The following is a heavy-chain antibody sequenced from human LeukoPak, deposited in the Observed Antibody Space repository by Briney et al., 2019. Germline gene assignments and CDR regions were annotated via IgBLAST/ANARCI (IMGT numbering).Heavy chain of an antibody. Sequence: PSETLSLTCTVSGRSISSSSYYWGWIRQPPGKGLEWIGSIYYSGSTYYNPSLKSRVTISVDTSKNQFSLKLSSVTAADTAVYYCARGPVLLWFGELSGWGQGTLVTVSS. D-gene: IGHD3-10*01. CDR3: ARGPVLLWFGELSG. CDR2: IYYSGST. CDR1: GRSISSSSYY. V-gene: IGHV4-39*07. J-gene: IGHJ4*02.